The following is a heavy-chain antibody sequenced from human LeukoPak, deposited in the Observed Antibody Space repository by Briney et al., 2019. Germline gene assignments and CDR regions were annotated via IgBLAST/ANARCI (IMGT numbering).Heavy chain of an antibody. CDR3: AKARGSSGWYGGYYYYYMDV. CDR1: GFTFSSYA. CDR2: ISGSGGST. V-gene: IGHV3-23*01. D-gene: IGHD6-19*01. J-gene: IGHJ6*03. Sequence: GGSLRLSCAASGFTFSSYAMSWVRQAPGKGLEWVSAISGSGGSTYYADSVKGRFTISRDNSKNTLYLQMNSLRAEDTAVYYCAKARGSSGWYGGYYYYYMDVWGKGTTVTVSS.